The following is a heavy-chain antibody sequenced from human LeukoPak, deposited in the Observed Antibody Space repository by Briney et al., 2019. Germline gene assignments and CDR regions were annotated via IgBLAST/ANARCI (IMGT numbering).Heavy chain of an antibody. Sequence: SGTLSLTCAVYVGSFSGYYCSGIRQPPGKGLEWSGEINHIGSTNYNPSLKSRVTISVDTPKNQFSPKLSSVTAANTAVYYCARGTLYYVWGSYRSLHFDYWGQGTLVTVSS. D-gene: IGHD3-16*02. CDR3: ARGTLYYVWGSYRSLHFDY. CDR1: VGSFSGYY. CDR2: INHIGST. V-gene: IGHV4-34*01. J-gene: IGHJ4*02.